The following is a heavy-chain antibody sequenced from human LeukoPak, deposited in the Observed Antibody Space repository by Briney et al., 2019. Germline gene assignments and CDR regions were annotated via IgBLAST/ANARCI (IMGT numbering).Heavy chain of an antibody. V-gene: IGHV4-34*01. CDR1: GGSFSGYY. J-gene: IGHJ6*03. CDR3: ACLTKARPYYYYYYMDV. Sequence: PSETLSLTCAVYGGSFSGYYWSWIRQPLRKGVEWIGEINHSGSTNYNPSLKSRVTISVDTSKNQFSLKLSSVTAADTAVYYCACLTKARPYYYYYYMDVWGKGTTVTVSS. D-gene: IGHD6-6*01. CDR2: INHSGST.